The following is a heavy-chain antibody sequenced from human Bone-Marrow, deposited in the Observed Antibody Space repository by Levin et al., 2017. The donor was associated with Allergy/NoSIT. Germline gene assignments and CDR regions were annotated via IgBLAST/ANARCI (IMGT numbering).Heavy chain of an antibody. Sequence: GGSLRLSCAASGFTFRHYTKNWVRQAPGKGLEWVSCITSSGDSTYYADSVKGRFTISRDNAKNSLYLQLNRLRDEDTAMYYCARDPARGYYDSSGYSGDHWGQGTLVTVSS. V-gene: IGHV3-48*02. CDR2: ITSSGDST. J-gene: IGHJ4*02. CDR3: ARDPARGYYDSSGYSGDH. D-gene: IGHD3-22*01. CDR1: GFTFRHYT.